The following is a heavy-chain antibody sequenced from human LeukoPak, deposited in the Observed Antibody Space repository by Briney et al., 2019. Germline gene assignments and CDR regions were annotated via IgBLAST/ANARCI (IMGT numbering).Heavy chain of an antibody. CDR2: ISSSSSTI. V-gene: IGHV3-48*01. CDR3: AADTGGIAAD. Sequence: PGGSLRLSCAASGFTFSSYSMNWVRQAPGKGLEWVSYISSSSSTIYYADSVKGRFTISRDNAKNSLYLRMNSLRAEDTAVYYCAADTGGIAADWGQGTLVTVPS. D-gene: IGHD6-13*01. J-gene: IGHJ4*02. CDR1: GFTFSSYS.